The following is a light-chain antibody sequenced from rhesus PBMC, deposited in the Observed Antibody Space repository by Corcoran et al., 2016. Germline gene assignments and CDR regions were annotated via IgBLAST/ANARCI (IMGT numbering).Light chain of an antibody. CDR2: GAS. J-gene: IGKJ4*01. Sequence: ETVVTQSPATLALSPGERATLSCRASQSVGSYLAWYQQKPGQAPRLLIYGASSRATGIPDRFSGSGSGTDFTLTISSLEPEDVGVYYCQQSSISLTFGGGTKVEIK. V-gene: IGKV3-24*04. CDR1: QSVGSY. CDR3: QQSSISLT.